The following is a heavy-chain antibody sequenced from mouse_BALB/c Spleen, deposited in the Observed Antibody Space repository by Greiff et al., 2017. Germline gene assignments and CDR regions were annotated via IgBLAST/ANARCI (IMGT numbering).Heavy chain of an antibody. V-gene: IGHV14-1*02. CDR1: GFNIKDYY. Sequence: DVKLQESGAELVRPGALVKLSCKASGFNIKDYYMHWVKQRPEQGLEWIGWIDPENGNTIYDPKFQGKASITADTSSNTAYLQLSSLTSEDTAVYYCVPYYYGSGGFAYWGQGTLVTVSA. J-gene: IGHJ3*01. CDR3: VPYYYGSGGFAY. D-gene: IGHD1-1*01. CDR2: IDPENGNT.